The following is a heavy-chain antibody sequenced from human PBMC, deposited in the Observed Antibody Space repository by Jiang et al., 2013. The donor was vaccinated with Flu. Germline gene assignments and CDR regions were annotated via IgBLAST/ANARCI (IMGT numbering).Heavy chain of an antibody. CDR3: ARQLREGAAAGMTT. J-gene: IGHJ1*01. CDR1: GGSISSYY. V-gene: IGHV4-59*08. D-gene: IGHD6-13*01. Sequence: GPGLVKPSETLSLTCTVSGGSISSYYWSWIRQPPGKGLEWIGYIYYSGSTNYNPSLKSRVTISVDTSKNQFSLKLSSVTAADTAAYYCARQLREGAAAGMTTWG. CDR2: IYYSGST.